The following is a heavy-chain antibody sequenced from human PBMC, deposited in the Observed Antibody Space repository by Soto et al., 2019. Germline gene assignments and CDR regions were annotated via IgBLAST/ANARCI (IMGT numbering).Heavy chain of an antibody. CDR2: IYGDNDK. D-gene: IGHD4-17*01. CDR3: AHCTLHDYGDYDPGTSHVFDS. CDR1: GFSLSNSGVG. J-gene: IGHJ4*02. Sequence: QITLKESGPSPVIRTKTLTVTCTFSGFSLSNSGVGVAWIRQPPGKALAWLALIYGDNDKRYSPSLKTRLTITKDTSKNQVVLTMTNMDPVDTATYYCAHCTLHDYGDYDPGTSHVFDSWGQGTLVTVSS. V-gene: IGHV2-5*02.